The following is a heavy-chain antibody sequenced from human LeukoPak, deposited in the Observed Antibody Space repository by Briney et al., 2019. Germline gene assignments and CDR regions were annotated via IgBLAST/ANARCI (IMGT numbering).Heavy chain of an antibody. V-gene: IGHV3-48*03. J-gene: IGHJ4*02. CDR3: ARGDSSGWSYFDY. Sequence: PGGSLTLSRAASGFTFSSYDMNWVRQAPGKGLELISHISSSGSNIYYADSVKGRFTISRDNAKNSLYLQLNSLRAEDTAVYYCARGDSSGWSYFDYWGQGTLVPVSS. CDR2: ISSSGSNI. CDR1: GFTFSSYD. D-gene: IGHD6-19*01.